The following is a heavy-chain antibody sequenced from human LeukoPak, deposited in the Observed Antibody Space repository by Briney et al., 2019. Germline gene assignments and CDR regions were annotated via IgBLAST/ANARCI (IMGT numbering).Heavy chain of an antibody. CDR3: ARDPAITIFGVVTQYYYYYMDV. Sequence: GGSLRLSCAASGFTFSSYSMNWVRQAPGKGLEWVSSISSSSSYIYYADSVKGRFTISRDNAKNSLYLQMNSLRAEDTAVYYCARDPAITIFGVVTQYYYYYMDVWGKGTTVTVSS. V-gene: IGHV3-21*01. J-gene: IGHJ6*03. CDR2: ISSSSSYI. CDR1: GFTFSSYS. D-gene: IGHD3-3*01.